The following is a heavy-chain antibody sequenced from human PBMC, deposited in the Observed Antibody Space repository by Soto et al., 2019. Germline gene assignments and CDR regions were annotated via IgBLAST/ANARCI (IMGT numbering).Heavy chain of an antibody. D-gene: IGHD1-26*01. CDR1: GGTFSSYA. V-gene: IGHV1-69*13. CDR3: ARDYSGSAYHYGMDV. J-gene: IGHJ6*02. CDR2: IIPIFGTA. Sequence: SVKVSCKASGGTFSSYAISWVRQAPGQGLEWMGGIIPIFGTANYAQKFQGRVTITADESTSTAYMELSSLRSEDTAVYYCARDYSGSAYHYGMDVWGQGTTVTVSS.